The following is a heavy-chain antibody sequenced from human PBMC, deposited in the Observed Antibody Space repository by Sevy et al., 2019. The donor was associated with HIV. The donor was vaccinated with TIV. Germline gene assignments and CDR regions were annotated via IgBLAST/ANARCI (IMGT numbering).Heavy chain of an antibody. D-gene: IGHD3-22*01. CDR3: ARDTITYYYDSSGYYTSGYGMDV. Sequence: GGSLRLSCAASGFNVSSNYMNWVRQAPGKGLEWVSVIYSGANTDYADSVKGRFTISRDTTKNTMYLQMNSLRAEDTAVYNCARDTITYYYDSSGYYTSGYGMDVWGQGTTVTVSS. V-gene: IGHV3-53*01. CDR2: IYSGANT. CDR1: GFNVSSNY. J-gene: IGHJ6*02.